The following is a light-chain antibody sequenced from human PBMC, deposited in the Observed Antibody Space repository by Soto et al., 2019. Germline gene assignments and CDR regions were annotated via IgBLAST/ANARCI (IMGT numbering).Light chain of an antibody. V-gene: IGKV1-5*03. J-gene: IGKJ1*01. CDR2: KAS. CDR3: QQYNSWT. Sequence: DIQVTQSPPSLSASVGDRVTITCRASQSISSWLAWYQQKPGKAPKLLIYKASSLESGVPSRFSGSGSGTEFTLTISSLQPDDFATYYCQQYNSWTFGQGTKVDIK. CDR1: QSISSW.